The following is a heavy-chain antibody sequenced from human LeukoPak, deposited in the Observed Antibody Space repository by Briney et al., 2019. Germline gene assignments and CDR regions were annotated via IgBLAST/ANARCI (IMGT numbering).Heavy chain of an antibody. V-gene: IGHV4-38-2*01. CDR1: GYSISSGYY. CDR2: IYHSGST. CDR3: ARHGVYSSSDDAFDT. Sequence: PSETLSLTCAVSGYSISSGYYWGWIRQPPGKGLEWIGSIYHSGSTYYNPSLKSRVTISVDTSKNQFSLKLSSVTAADTAVYYCARHGVYSSSDDAFDTWGQGTMVTVSS. D-gene: IGHD6-6*01. J-gene: IGHJ3*02.